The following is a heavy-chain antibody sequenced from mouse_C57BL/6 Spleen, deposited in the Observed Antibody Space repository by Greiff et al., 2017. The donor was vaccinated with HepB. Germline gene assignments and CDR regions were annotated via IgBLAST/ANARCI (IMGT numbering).Heavy chain of an antibody. Sequence: EVHLVESGPGLVKPSQSLSLTCSVTGYSITSGYYWNWIRQFPGNKLEWMGYISYDGSNNYNPSLKNRISITRDTSKNQFFLKLNSVTTEDTATYYCAREGYYGSAMDYWGQGTSVTVSS. V-gene: IGHV3-6*01. CDR3: AREGYYGSAMDY. CDR1: GYSITSGYY. D-gene: IGHD1-1*01. CDR2: ISYDGSN. J-gene: IGHJ4*01.